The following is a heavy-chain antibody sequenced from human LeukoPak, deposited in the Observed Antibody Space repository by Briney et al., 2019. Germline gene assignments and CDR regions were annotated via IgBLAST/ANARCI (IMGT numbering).Heavy chain of an antibody. CDR3: AKDRYPGRGYSGPSGAFDI. V-gene: IGHV3-23*01. J-gene: IGHJ3*02. CDR1: GFTFSSYA. Sequence: PWGSLRLSCAVSGFTFSSYAMCWVRQAPGRRGEWGSANIGSGGSTYYADSVKGRFTISRDNSKNTLYLQMNSLRAEDTAVYYCAKDRYPGRGYSGPSGAFDIWGQGTMVTVSS. CDR2: NIGSGGST. D-gene: IGHD5-12*01.